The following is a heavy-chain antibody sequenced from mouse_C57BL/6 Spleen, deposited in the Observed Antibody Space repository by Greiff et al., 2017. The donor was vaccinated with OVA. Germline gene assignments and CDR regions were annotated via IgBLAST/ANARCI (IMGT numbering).Heavy chain of an antibody. J-gene: IGHJ3*01. V-gene: IGHV3-6*01. CDR3: ARRRHDYDGFAY. D-gene: IGHD2-4*01. Sequence: EVQLQQSGPGLVKPSQSLSLTCSVTGYSITSGYYWNWIRQFPGNKLEWMGYISYDGSNNYNPSLKNRISITRDTSKNQFFLKLNSVTTEDTATYYCARRRHDYDGFAYWGQGTLVTVSA. CDR2: ISYDGSN. CDR1: GYSITSGYY.